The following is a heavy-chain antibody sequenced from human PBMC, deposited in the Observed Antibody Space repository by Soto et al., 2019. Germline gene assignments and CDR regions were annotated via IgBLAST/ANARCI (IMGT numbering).Heavy chain of an antibody. CDR1: GYTFTSYD. CDR2: MNPNSGNT. CDR3: ASWDRSGWYGNDYYYGMEV. V-gene: IGHV1-8*01. Sequence: QVQLVQSGAEVKKPGASVKVSCKASGYTFTSYDINWVRQATGQGLEWMGWMNPNSGNTGYAQKFQGRVTMTRNTTISTAYMELSSLRSEDTAVYYCASWDRSGWYGNDYYYGMEVWGQGTTVTVSS. J-gene: IGHJ6*02. D-gene: IGHD6-19*01.